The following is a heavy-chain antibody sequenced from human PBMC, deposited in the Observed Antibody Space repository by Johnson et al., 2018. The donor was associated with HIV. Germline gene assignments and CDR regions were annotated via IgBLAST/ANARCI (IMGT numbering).Heavy chain of an antibody. V-gene: IGHV3-66*01. D-gene: IGHD3-3*01. CDR2: ISSDGTT. CDR1: GFSVSHYY. CDR3: ARDEGALGVAFDI. Sequence: AQLVESGGNLVHPGGSLRLPCAVSGFSVSHYYMSWVRRAPGEGLEWVSVISSDGTTYYADSVKGRFTISRDNSKNTLFLQMNSLRAEDTAVYYCARDEGALGVAFDIWGQGTMVTVSS. J-gene: IGHJ3*02.